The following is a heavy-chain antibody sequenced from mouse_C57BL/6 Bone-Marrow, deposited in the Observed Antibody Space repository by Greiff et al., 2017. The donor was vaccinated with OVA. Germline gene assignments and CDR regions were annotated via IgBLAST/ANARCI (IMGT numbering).Heavy chain of an antibody. Sequence: QVQLQQPGAELVKPGASVKLSCKASGYTFTSYWMQWVKQRPGQGLEWIGEIDPSDSYTNYNQKFKGKATLTVDTSSSTAYMQLSSLTSEDSAVYYCATGGGLRWYFDVWGTGTTVTVSS. D-gene: IGHD2-4*01. V-gene: IGHV1-50*01. CDR3: ATGGGLRWYFDV. CDR1: GYTFTSYW. CDR2: IDPSDSYT. J-gene: IGHJ1*03.